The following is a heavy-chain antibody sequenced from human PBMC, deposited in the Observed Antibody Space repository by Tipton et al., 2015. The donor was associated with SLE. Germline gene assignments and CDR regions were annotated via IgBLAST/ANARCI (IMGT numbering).Heavy chain of an antibody. Sequence: GSLRLSCAASGFTFSSYWMSWVRQAPGKGLEWVANIEQDGSEKYYVDSVKGRFTISRDNAKNSLYLQMNSLRAEDTAVYYCARDYSSWYGYFDYWGQGTLVTVSS. V-gene: IGHV3-7*01. CDR2: IEQDGSEK. D-gene: IGHD6-13*01. CDR3: ARDYSSWYGYFDY. J-gene: IGHJ4*02. CDR1: GFTFSSYW.